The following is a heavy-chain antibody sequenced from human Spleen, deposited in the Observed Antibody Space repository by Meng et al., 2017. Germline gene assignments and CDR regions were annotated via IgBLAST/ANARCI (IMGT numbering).Heavy chain of an antibody. CDR2: INHSGSN. J-gene: IGHJ3*02. CDR3: ARGKWGAFDI. D-gene: IGHD2-8*01. CDR1: GGSFSGYY. Sequence: QVQLRTWGAGMLKSSEMLSLTCAVYGGSFSGYYWSWIRQPPGKGLEWIGEINHSGSNNYNPSLKSRVTISVDTSKNQFSLKLSSVTAADTAVYYCARGKWGAFDIWGQGTMVTVSS. V-gene: IGHV4-34*01.